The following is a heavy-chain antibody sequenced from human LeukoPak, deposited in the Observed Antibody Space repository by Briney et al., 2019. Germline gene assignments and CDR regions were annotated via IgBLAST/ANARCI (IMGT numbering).Heavy chain of an antibody. CDR2: INPNSGGT. CDR1: GYTFTGYY. J-gene: IGHJ4*02. D-gene: IGHD3-22*01. CDR3: ARDLDHYYDSSRHFDY. Sequence: DSVKVSCKASGYTFTGYYMHWVRQAPGQGLEWMGRINPNSGGTNYAQKFQGGVTMTRDTSISTAYMELSRLRSDDTAVYYCARDLDHYYDSSRHFDYWGQGTLVTVSS. V-gene: IGHV1-2*06.